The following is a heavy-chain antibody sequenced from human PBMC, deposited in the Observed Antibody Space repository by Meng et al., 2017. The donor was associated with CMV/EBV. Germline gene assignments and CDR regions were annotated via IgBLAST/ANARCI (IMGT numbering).Heavy chain of an antibody. CDR2: IYSGGSST. CDR1: GFTFSSYA. J-gene: IGHJ4*02. Sequence: GGSLRLSCGISGFTFSSYAMSWVRQAPGKGLEWVSVIYSGGSSTYYADSVKGRFTISRDNSKNTLYLQMNSLRAEDTAVYYCAKPSTRDGYNYDYWGQGTLVTVSS. D-gene: IGHD5-24*01. CDR3: AKPSTRDGYNYDY. V-gene: IGHV3-23*03.